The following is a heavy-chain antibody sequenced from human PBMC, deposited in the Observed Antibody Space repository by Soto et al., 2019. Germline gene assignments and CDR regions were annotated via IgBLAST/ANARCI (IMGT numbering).Heavy chain of an antibody. CDR3: ARPVAMATISMSYLFS. J-gene: IGHJ4*02. V-gene: IGHV1-69*13. Sequence: SVKVSCKASGGTFSNYAINWVRQAPGQGLEWMGGIIPIFGKGNYAQKFQGRVTITADESTSTAYLDLSSLRSEDTAVYYCARPVAMATISMSYLFSRGQGTTVTVSS. D-gene: IGHD5-12*01. CDR1: GGTFSNYA. CDR2: IIPIFGKG.